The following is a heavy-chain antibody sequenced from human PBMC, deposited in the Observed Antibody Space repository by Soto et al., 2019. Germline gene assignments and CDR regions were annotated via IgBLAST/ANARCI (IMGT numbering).Heavy chain of an antibody. Sequence: EASAKVSCKASGGSFSSYAISWVRQAPGQGLEWMGEIIPIFGTANYAQKFQGRVTITADESTSTAYMEMSSLRSEDTAVYYCARVPHRTDDIVVVPAAIGAFDIWGQGTMVTVSS. CDR1: GGSFSSYA. CDR3: ARVPHRTDDIVVVPAAIGAFDI. V-gene: IGHV1-69*13. D-gene: IGHD2-2*01. CDR2: IIPIFGTA. J-gene: IGHJ3*02.